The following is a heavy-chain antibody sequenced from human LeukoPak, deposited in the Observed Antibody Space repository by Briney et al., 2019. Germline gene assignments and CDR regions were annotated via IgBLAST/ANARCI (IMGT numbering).Heavy chain of an antibody. V-gene: IGHV1-2*02. CDR3: ATYSNSTLQYYYGLDV. CDR1: GYTFTRYY. J-gene: IGHJ6*02. CDR2: IRPNSGGT. D-gene: IGHD6-6*01. Sequence: GASVKVSCKPSGYTFTRYYLHWVRQAPGQGLEWMGWIRPNSGGTKNAQKFQGRVTMTRDTSISTAYMELNRLTSDDTAVYYCATYSNSTLQYYYGLDVWGQGTTVTVSS.